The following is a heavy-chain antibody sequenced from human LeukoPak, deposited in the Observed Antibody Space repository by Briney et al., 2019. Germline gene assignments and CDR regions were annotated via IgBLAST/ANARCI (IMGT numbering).Heavy chain of an antibody. Sequence: GGSLRLSCAASGFTFSSYWMHWVRQAPGKGLVWVSRINSDGSSTSYADSVKGRFTISRDNAKNTLYLQMNSLRAEDTAVYYCARPYPSLPNGFAIWGQGTVVTVAS. CDR1: GFTFSSYW. CDR3: ARPYPSLPNGFAI. V-gene: IGHV3-74*01. CDR2: INSDGSST. J-gene: IGHJ3*02.